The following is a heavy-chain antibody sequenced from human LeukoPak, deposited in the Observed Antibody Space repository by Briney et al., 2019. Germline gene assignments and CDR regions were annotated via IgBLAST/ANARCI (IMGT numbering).Heavy chain of an antibody. J-gene: IGHJ4*02. CDR1: GFTFSSYE. CDR2: ISSSSSTI. V-gene: IGHV3-48*01. D-gene: IGHD3-3*01. Sequence: GGSLRLSCAASGFTFSSYEMNWVRQAPGKGLEWVSYISSSSSTIYYADSVKGRFTISRDNAKNSLYLQMNSLRAEDTAVYYCVRFLEWFDYWGQGTLVTVSS. CDR3: VRFLEWFDY.